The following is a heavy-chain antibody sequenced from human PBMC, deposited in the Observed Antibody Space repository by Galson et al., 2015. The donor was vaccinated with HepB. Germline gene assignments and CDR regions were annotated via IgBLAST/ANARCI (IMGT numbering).Heavy chain of an antibody. Sequence: SLRLSCAATGFIFDDYDMRWVRQVPGKGLECVSGINWDGGDTDYADSVKGRFTISRDNAENSLYLQMNSLRAEDTALYYCARDETTMARGVIHKWYSGYWGQGILVTVSS. V-gene: IGHV3-20*04. D-gene: IGHD3-10*01. CDR2: INWDGGDT. CDR1: GFIFDDYD. J-gene: IGHJ4*02. CDR3: ARDETTMARGVIHKWYSGY.